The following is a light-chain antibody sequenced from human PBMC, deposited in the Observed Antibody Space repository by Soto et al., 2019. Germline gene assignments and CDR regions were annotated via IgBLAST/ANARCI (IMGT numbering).Light chain of an antibody. CDR3: QQYNNWLYT. Sequence: VLTQSPGTLSLSPGEIATLSCRASQSVSSSYLAWYQQKPGQAPRLLIYAASTRATGIPARFSGSGSGTEFTLTISSLQSEDFAVYYCQQYNNWLYTFGQGTRLEIK. CDR1: QSVSSSY. CDR2: AAS. J-gene: IGKJ5*01. V-gene: IGKV3-15*01.